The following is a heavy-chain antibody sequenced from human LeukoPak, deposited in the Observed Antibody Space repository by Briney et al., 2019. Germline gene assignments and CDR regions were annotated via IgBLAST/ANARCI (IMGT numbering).Heavy chain of an antibody. V-gene: IGHV1-2*02. CDR1: GYTFTNFY. CDR3: ITAAENDFDY. Sequence: ASVKVSCKASGYTFTNFYLHWVRQAPGQGLEWMGWINPNSGGANYAQRFQGRVTVTRDTSISTAFMELSRLKSDDTAVYYCITAAENDFDYWGQGTLVTVSS. D-gene: IGHD6-13*01. J-gene: IGHJ4*02. CDR2: INPNSGGA.